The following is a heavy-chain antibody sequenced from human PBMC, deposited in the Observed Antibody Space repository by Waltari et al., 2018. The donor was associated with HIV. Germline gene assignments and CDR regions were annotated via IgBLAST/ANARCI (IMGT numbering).Heavy chain of an antibody. CDR1: GDSVSSNSAA. CDR3: ARVALGGAAGSYLFDY. Sequence: QVQLQQSGPGLVKPSQTLSLTCAISGDSVSSNSAAWSWIRQSPSRGLEWLARTYCRSKRYNDYAVSVKSRITINPDTPMNQFSLQLNSVTAEDTAVYYCARVALGGAAGSYLFDYWGQGTLVTVSS. D-gene: IGHD3-16*02. J-gene: IGHJ4*02. CDR2: TYCRSKRYN. V-gene: IGHV6-1*01.